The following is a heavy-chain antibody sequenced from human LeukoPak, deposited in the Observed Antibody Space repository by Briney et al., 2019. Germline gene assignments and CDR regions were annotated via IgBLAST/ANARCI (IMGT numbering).Heavy chain of an antibody. CDR1: GYTFTSYG. D-gene: IGHD2-2*01. J-gene: IGHJ5*02. V-gene: IGHV1-18*01. Sequence: ASVKVSCKASGYTFTSYGISWVRQAPGQGLEWMGWISAYNGNTNYAQKLQGRVTMTTDTSTSTAYMELRSLRSDDTAVYYCARVLYCSSTSCYDEESWFDPWGQGTPVTVSS. CDR2: ISAYNGNT. CDR3: ARVLYCSSTSCYDEESWFDP.